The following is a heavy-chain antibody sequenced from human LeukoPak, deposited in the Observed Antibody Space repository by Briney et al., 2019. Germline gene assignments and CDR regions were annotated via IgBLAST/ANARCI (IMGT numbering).Heavy chain of an antibody. Sequence: PGGSLRLSCIASGFTFSIYGMSWVRQAPGKGPEWVSGISDNGVSTYYADSVKGRFTISRDNSKNTLYVQMNSLRAEDTAVYYCAKGVRGAGPFDYWGQGTLVTVPS. V-gene: IGHV3-23*01. D-gene: IGHD3-10*01. CDR3: AKGVRGAGPFDY. J-gene: IGHJ4*02. CDR1: GFTFSIYG. CDR2: ISDNGVST.